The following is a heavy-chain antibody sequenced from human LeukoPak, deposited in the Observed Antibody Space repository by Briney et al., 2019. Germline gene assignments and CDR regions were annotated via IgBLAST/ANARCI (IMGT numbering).Heavy chain of an antibody. J-gene: IGHJ4*02. D-gene: IGHD6-13*01. CDR2: MSHSGAS. Sequence: SETLSLTCTVSTGSISGYYWSWLRQPAGKGLEWIGRMSHSGASNFNPSLKSRVTISVDSSKRQVSLNLTSVTAADTAVYFCARPGIAATGAFDCWGQGTLVTVSS. CDR3: ARPGIAATGAFDC. CDR1: TGSISGYY. V-gene: IGHV4-4*07.